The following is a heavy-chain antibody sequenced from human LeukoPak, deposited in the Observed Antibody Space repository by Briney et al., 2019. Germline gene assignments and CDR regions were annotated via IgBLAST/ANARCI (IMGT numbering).Heavy chain of an antibody. CDR1: GFTFSSYG. CDR2: ISYDGSNK. J-gene: IGHJ4*02. D-gene: IGHD4-17*01. CDR3: AKDPVYGDYFNYFDY. Sequence: GRPLRLSCAASGFTFSSYGMHWVRQAPGKGLEWVAVISYDGSNKYYADSVKGRFTISRDNSKNTLYLQMNSLRAEDTAVYYCAKDPVYGDYFNYFDYWGQGTLVTVSS. V-gene: IGHV3-30*18.